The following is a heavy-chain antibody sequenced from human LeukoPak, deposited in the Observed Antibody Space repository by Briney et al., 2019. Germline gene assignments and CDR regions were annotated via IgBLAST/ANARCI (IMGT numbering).Heavy chain of an antibody. CDR2: IWYDGSNK. CDR3: ARGHYYSPYNYYYGMDV. D-gene: IGHD1-26*01. V-gene: IGHV3-33*01. Sequence: GGSLRLSCAASGFTFSSYGMHWVRQAPGKGLEWVAVIWYDGSNKYYADSVKGRFTISRDNSKNTLYLQMNSLRAEDTAVYYCARGHYYSPYNYYYGMDVWGQGTTVTVSS. J-gene: IGHJ6*02. CDR1: GFTFSSYG.